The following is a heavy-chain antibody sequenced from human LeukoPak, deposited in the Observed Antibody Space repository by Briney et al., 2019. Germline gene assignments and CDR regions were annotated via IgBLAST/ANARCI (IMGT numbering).Heavy chain of an antibody. CDR3: ARVRGYSGYEGRYYYYGMDV. D-gene: IGHD5-12*01. Sequence: GGSLRLSCAASGFTFSSYGMSWVRQAPGKGLEWVSAIGGRDGSTYYADSVKGRFTISRDNSKNTLYLQMDSLRAEDTAIYYCARVRGYSGYEGRYYYYGMDVWGQGTTVTVSS. CDR2: IGGRDGST. CDR1: GFTFSSYG. J-gene: IGHJ6*02. V-gene: IGHV3-23*01.